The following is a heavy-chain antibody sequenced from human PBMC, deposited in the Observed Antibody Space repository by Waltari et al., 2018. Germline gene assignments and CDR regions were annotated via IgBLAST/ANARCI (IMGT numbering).Heavy chain of an antibody. CDR1: GFTFSSYT. D-gene: IGHD2-2*01. J-gene: IGHJ5*02. V-gene: IGHV3-23*03. CDR2: IYSGGSST. CDR3: ARAPGLPAATNWFDP. Sequence: EVQLLESGGGLVQPGGSLRLSCAASGFTFSSYTMSWVRQAPGKGLEWVSVIYSGGSSTYYADSVKGRFTISRDNSKNTLYLQMNSLRAADTAVYYCARAPGLPAATNWFDPWGQGTLVTVSS.